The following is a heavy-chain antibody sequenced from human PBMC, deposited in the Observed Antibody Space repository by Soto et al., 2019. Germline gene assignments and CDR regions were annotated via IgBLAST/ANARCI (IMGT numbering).Heavy chain of an antibody. CDR3: ARVRQGCSANNCYFDP. V-gene: IGHV4-4*02. J-gene: IGHJ5*01. CDR2: VHISGHS. CDR1: GGSVRAPDW. D-gene: IGHD1-1*01. Sequence: SETLSLTCTLSGGSVRAPDWWNWVRQSPDKGLEWIAEVHISGHSNYNPSLRSRVSVSIDSSKNQFYLNLNPVTAADTAIYYCARVRQGCSANNCYFDPWGQGTQVTVSS.